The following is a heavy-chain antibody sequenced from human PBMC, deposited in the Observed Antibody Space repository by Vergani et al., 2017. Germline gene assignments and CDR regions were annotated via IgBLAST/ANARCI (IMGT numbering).Heavy chain of an antibody. CDR1: GFTFSDYY. J-gene: IGHJ6*03. D-gene: IGHD6-6*01. CDR2: IRSSGSTI. CDR3: ARVESAHSSSPGGYYYYYYMDV. Sequence: QVQLVESGGGLVKPGGSLRLSCAASGFTFSDYYMSWIRQAPGKGLEWVSYIRSSGSTIYYADSVKGRFTISRDNAKNSLYLQMNSLRAEDTAVYYYARVESAHSSSPGGYYYYYYMDVWAKGPRSPSP. V-gene: IGHV3-11*01.